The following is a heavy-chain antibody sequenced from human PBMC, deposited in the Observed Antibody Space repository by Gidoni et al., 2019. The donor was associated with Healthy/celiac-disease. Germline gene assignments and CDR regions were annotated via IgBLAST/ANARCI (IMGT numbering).Heavy chain of an antibody. J-gene: IGHJ6*02. D-gene: IGHD3-10*01. CDR3: AHSPLWFGELLNSHYSGMDV. CDR2: IYCDDDK. Sequence: QITLKESGPTLVKPTQTLTLTCTFPGFSLSTSGVCVGWIRQPPGKALECLALIYCDDDKRYSTSLKSRLTITKYTSKNQVVLTMTNMYPVYTATYYCAHSPLWFGELLNSHYSGMDVWGQGSTVTVSS. V-gene: IGHV2-5*02. CDR1: GFSLSTSGVC.